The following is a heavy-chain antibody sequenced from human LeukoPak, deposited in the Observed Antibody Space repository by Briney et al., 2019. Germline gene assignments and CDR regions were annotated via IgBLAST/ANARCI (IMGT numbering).Heavy chain of an antibody. J-gene: IGHJ5*02. CDR2: ISGSGGST. CDR3: ARWDRDNWFDP. D-gene: IGHD5-24*01. Sequence: GGSLRLSCAASGFTFSSYGMSWVRQAPGKGLEWVSAISGSGGSTYYADSVKGRFTISRDNAKNTLYLQMNSLRAEDTAVYYCARWDRDNWFDPWGQGTLVTVSS. CDR1: GFTFSSYG. V-gene: IGHV3-23*01.